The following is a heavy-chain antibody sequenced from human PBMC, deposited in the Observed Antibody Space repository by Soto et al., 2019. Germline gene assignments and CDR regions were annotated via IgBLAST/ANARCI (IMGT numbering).Heavy chain of an antibody. CDR2: IIPLIGTT. D-gene: IGHD6-13*01. CDR3: ARAAIHGSSWYFWFDP. J-gene: IGHJ5*02. Sequence: ASVKVSCKASGYTFTSYGISWVRQAPGQGLEWMGGIIPLIGTTNYAQKFKGRVTISADESTSTAYMELSSLTSEDAAVYYCARAAIHGSSWYFWFDPWGQGTLVTVSS. CDR1: GYTFTSYG. V-gene: IGHV1-69*13.